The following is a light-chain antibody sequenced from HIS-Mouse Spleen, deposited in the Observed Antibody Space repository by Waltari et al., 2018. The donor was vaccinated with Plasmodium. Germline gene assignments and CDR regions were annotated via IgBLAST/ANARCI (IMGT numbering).Light chain of an antibody. CDR1: QSVSSN. J-gene: IGKJ3*01. Sequence: EIVMTQSPATLSVSPGERDTLSCRASQSVSSNLAWYQQKPGQAPRLLIYGASTRATGIPARCSGSGSGTEFTLTISSLQSEDFAVYDCQQYNNWSFTFGPGTKVDIK. CDR3: QQYNNWSFT. CDR2: GAS. V-gene: IGKV3-15*01.